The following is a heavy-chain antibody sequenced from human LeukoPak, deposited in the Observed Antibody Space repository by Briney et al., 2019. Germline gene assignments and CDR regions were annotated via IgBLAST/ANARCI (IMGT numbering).Heavy chain of an antibody. V-gene: IGHV3-23*01. CDR2: ISGSGGST. Sequence: PGGSLRLSCAASGFAFSSYAMSWVRQAPGKGLEWVSAISGSGGSTYYADSVKGRFTISRDNSKNTLYLQMSRRLSMTMAVLYLAKSCSGSYSYYFDYWGQGTLVTVSS. D-gene: IGHD1-26*01. CDR3: AKSCSGSYSYYFDY. CDR1: GFAFSSYA. J-gene: IGHJ4*02.